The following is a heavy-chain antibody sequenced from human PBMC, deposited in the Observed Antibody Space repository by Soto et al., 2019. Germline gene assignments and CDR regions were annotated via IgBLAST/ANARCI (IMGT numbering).Heavy chain of an antibody. J-gene: IGHJ2*01. V-gene: IGHV1-69*12. CDR2: IIPIFGTA. D-gene: IGHD1-26*01. CDR3: GGGQEPLFEWYFDR. Sequence: QVQLVQSGAEVKKPGSSVKVSCKASGGTFSSYAISWVRQAPGQGLEWMGGIIPIFGTANYAQKFQGRVTITAEEPTSRANRGWGGLRCEAAAVDSGGGGQEPLFEWYFDRWRRGSLFTVS. CDR1: GGTFSSYA.